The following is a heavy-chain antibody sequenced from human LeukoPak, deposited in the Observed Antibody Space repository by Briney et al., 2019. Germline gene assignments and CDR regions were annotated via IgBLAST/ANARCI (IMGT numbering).Heavy chain of an antibody. V-gene: IGHV3-23*01. J-gene: IGHJ4*02. D-gene: IGHD6-19*01. Sequence: GGSLRLSCAASGFTFSSYAVSWVRQAPGKGLEWVAAISGSGSNTYYADYVKGRFTISRDNSKNTLYLQMNSLRAEDAAVYYCGKKTGYSSGWYLESWGQGTLVTVSS. CDR1: GFTFSSYA. CDR3: GKKTGYSSGWYLES. CDR2: ISGSGSNT.